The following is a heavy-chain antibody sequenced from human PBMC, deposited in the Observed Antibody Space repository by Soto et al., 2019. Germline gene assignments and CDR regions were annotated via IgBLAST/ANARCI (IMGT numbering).Heavy chain of an antibody. Sequence: SLRLSCTASGFTFGDYAMSWFRQAPGKGLEWVGFIRSKAYGGTTEYAASVKGRFTISRDDSKSIAYLQMNSLKTEDTAVYYCTRDYYDSSGYDYFDYWGQGTLVTVSS. CDR1: GFTFGDYA. D-gene: IGHD3-22*01. CDR3: TRDYYDSSGYDYFDY. J-gene: IGHJ4*02. CDR2: IRSKAYGGTT. V-gene: IGHV3-49*03.